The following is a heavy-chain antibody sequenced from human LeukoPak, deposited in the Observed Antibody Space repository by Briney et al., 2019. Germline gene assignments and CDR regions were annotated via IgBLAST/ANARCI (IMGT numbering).Heavy chain of an antibody. CDR3: AKERSSGVYRLFDY. D-gene: IGHD3-22*01. CDR2: ISGSGDNT. V-gene: IGHV3-23*01. J-gene: IGHJ4*02. CDR1: GFTFSTYA. Sequence: GGSLRLSCAASGFTFSTYAMNWVRQGQGMGLERVSGISGSGDNTYYTDSVKGRFTISRDNSKDTLYLQMNSLRAEDTAVYYCAKERSSGVYRLFDYWGQGTLVTVSS.